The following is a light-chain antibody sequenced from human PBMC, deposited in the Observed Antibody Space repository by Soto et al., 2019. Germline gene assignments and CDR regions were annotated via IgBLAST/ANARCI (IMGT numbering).Light chain of an antibody. CDR1: QTVSSAY. CDR2: GAS. CDR3: QQYNTSPWT. V-gene: IGKV3-20*01. Sequence: IVLTQSPANQSMLSGRRGPLSCRASQTVSSAYLAWFQQKPGQAPRLLIYGASSRATGIPDRFSGAGSGTEFTLTISRVAPEDYAVYYCQQYNTSPWTFGQGTKVDIK. J-gene: IGKJ1*01.